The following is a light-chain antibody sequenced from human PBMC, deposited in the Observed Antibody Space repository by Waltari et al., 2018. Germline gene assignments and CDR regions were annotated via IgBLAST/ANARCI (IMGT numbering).Light chain of an antibody. Sequence: QSALTQPASVSGSPGQSITISCTGTATDLGGYNYVSWYQQRPGKAPKLIIFDVSSRPSGISNRFSGSKFGNTASLTISGLQPEDEADYYCCSFTSSSTWVFGGGTKLT. V-gene: IGLV2-14*01. CDR3: CSFTSSSTWV. J-gene: IGLJ3*02. CDR1: ATDLGGYNY. CDR2: DVS.